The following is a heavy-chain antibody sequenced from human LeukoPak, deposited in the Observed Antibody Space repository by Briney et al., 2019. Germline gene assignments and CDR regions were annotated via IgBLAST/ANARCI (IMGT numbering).Heavy chain of an antibody. J-gene: IGHJ4*02. Sequence: TGGSLRLSCAASGFTFDDYAMHWVRQAPGKGLEWVSGISWNSGSIGYADSVKGRFTISRDNAKNSLYLQMNSLRAEDTALYYCAMSRHYYDSSGYPADYWGQGPLVSVSS. D-gene: IGHD3-22*01. CDR2: ISWNSGSI. V-gene: IGHV3-9*01. CDR1: GFTFDDYA. CDR3: AMSRHYYDSSGYPADY.